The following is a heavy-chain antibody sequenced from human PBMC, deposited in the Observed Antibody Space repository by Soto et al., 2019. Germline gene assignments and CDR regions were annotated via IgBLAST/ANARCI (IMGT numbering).Heavy chain of an antibody. CDR1: GDSVSSNSVA. CDR3: AGGGVTANSYFAS. Sequence: QVQLQQSGPGLVKPSQTLSLTCAISGDSVSSNSVAWNWVRQSPSRGLEWLGRTYYRSKWYYAYAFLGKSRIPTTQDTPKNSSPRRGVSVPPGARVFFYGAGGGVTANSYFASGGKGPLFPFSS. D-gene: IGHD2-21*02. V-gene: IGHV6-1*01. CDR2: TYYRSKWYY. J-gene: IGHJ4*02.